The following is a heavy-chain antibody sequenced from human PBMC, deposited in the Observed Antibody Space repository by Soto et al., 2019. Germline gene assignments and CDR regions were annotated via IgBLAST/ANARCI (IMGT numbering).Heavy chain of an antibody. CDR2: ISAYNGNT. V-gene: IGHV1-18*01. D-gene: IGHD3-9*01. CDR1: GYTFTSYG. Sequence: GASVKVSCKASGYTFTSYGISWVRQAPGQRLEWMGWISAYNGNTNYAQKLQGRVTMTTDTSTSTAYMELRSLRSDDTAVYYCARESIILTGYSLTTNWFDPWGQGTLVTVSS. CDR3: ARESIILTGYSLTTNWFDP. J-gene: IGHJ5*02.